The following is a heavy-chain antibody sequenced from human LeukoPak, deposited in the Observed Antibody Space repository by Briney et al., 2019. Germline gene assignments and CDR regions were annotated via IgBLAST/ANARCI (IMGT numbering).Heavy chain of an antibody. J-gene: IGHJ4*02. Sequence: ASVKVSCKASGGSFNAYAISWVRQAPGQGLEWMGGIIPIFGTSNYAQKLQGRVTISTDESTSTAYMEVSSPRSEDTAIYYCARGLDASMETAYDYWGQGTLVTVSS. CDR3: ARGLDASMETAYDY. V-gene: IGHV1-69*05. D-gene: IGHD5-18*01. CDR1: GGSFNAYA. CDR2: IIPIFGTS.